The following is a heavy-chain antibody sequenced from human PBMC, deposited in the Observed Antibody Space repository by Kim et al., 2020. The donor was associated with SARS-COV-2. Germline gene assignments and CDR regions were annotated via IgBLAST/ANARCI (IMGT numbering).Heavy chain of an antibody. Sequence: SETLSLTCTVSGGSISSGGYYWSWIRQHPGKGLEWIGYIYYSGSTYYNPSLKSRVTISVDTSKNQFSLKLSSVTAADTAVYYCARASVAARTNWFDPWGQGTLVTVSS. J-gene: IGHJ5*02. V-gene: IGHV4-31*03. CDR1: GGSISSGGYY. D-gene: IGHD2-15*01. CDR2: IYYSGST. CDR3: ARASVAARTNWFDP.